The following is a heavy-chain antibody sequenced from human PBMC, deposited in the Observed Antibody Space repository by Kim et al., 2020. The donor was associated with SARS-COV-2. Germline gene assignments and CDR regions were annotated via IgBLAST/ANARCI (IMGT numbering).Heavy chain of an antibody. J-gene: IGHJ4*02. Sequence: GGSLRLSCAASGFTVSSNYMSWVRQAPGKGLEWVSVIYSGGSTYYADSVKGRFTISRDNSKNTLYLQMNSLRAEDTAVYYCARGRPGWWTSFDYWGQGTLVTVSS. D-gene: IGHD2-15*01. CDR2: IYSGGST. CDR3: ARGRPGWWTSFDY. V-gene: IGHV3-53*01. CDR1: GFTVSSNY.